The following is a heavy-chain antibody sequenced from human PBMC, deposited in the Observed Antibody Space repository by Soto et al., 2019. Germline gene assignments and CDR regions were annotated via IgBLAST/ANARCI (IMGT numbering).Heavy chain of an antibody. CDR1: GVSLINSIIC. CDR3: ARNWANSGYGPNFDY. D-gene: IGHD5-12*01. J-gene: IGHJ4*02. V-gene: IGHV2-26*01. Sequence: SGPTLVNPTETLTLTCTVSGVSLINSIICVSWIRHPPGKALEWLAHIFSNDEKSYSTSLKSRLTISKDTSKSQVVLTMTNMDPVDTATYYCARNWANSGYGPNFDYWGQGTLVTVSS. CDR2: IFSNDEK.